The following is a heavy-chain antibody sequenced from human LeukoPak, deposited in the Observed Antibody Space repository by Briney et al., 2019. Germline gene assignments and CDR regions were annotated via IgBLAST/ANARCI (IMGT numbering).Heavy chain of an antibody. Sequence: GGSLRLSCAASGFSVSGYWMNWVRQAPGKGLVWVSRMNSDGSITDYADSVKGRFTISRDTATNTLYLRMDSLRAEDMGVYYCARASPMIDYGGQGTLVIVSS. V-gene: IGHV3-74*01. CDR3: ARASPMIDY. D-gene: IGHD3-22*01. CDR2: MNSDGSIT. J-gene: IGHJ4*02. CDR1: GFSVSGYW.